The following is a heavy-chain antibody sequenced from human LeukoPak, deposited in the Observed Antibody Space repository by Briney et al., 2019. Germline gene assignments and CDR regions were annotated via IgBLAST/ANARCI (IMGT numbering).Heavy chain of an antibody. CDR2: IIPILGIA. CDR1: GGTFSSYS. D-gene: IGHD1-26*01. CDR3: ARDLLIVGATDY. Sequence: GASVTVSCKASGGTFSSYSSRWLRQPPGQGLEWMGRIIPILGIASYPQKFQGRVTMTRDTSTSTVYMELSSLRSEDTAVYYCARDLLIVGATDYWGQGTLVTVSS. V-gene: IGHV1-69*04. J-gene: IGHJ4*02.